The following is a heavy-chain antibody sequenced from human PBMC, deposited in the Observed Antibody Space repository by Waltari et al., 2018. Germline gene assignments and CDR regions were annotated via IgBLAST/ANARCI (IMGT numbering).Heavy chain of an antibody. Sequence: EVVWVESGGGLVKPGGFLGLSCTTSACSLSSSSRNWVRLAPAKEREERSSVSVNNGNIDYADSVRCRVRISRDDAKNAMTLPMNSLGAEDTAVYYCSRFFAGGGRRRLGWGQGTLVTVSS. J-gene: IGHJ4*02. CDR2: VSVNNGNI. CDR1: ACSLSSSS. V-gene: IGHV3-21*01. CDR3: SRFFAGGGRRRLG. D-gene: IGHD3-3*01.